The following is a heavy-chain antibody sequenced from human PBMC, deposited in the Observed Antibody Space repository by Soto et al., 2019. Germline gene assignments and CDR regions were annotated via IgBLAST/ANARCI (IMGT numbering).Heavy chain of an antibody. Sequence: GGSLRLSCAASGFTFSSYAMSWVRQAPGKGLEWVSAISGSGGSTYYADSVKGRFTISRDNSKNKLYLQMNSLRAEDTAVYYCANSPYQLLNYYYYYMDVWGKGTTVTVSS. V-gene: IGHV3-23*01. D-gene: IGHD2-2*01. J-gene: IGHJ6*03. CDR1: GFTFSSYA. CDR3: ANSPYQLLNYYYYYMDV. CDR2: ISGSGGST.